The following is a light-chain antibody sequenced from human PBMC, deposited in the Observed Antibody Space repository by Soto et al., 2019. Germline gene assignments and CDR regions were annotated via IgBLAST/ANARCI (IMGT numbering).Light chain of an antibody. J-gene: IGKJ1*01. CDR1: QGVRGN. V-gene: IGKV3-15*01. Sequence: EMLMTQSPATVSVSPGERATLSCRASQGVRGNLAWYQQKPGQAPRLLIYVTSTRAAGVPARFSGSASGTEFTLTISSLQPEDFAVYYCQQYNDWPPTFGQGTKVDIK. CDR3: QQYNDWPPT. CDR2: VTS.